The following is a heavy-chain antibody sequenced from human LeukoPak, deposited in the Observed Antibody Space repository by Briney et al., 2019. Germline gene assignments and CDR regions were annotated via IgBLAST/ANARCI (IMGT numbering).Heavy chain of an antibody. J-gene: IGHJ4*02. D-gene: IGHD5-24*01. CDR3: ARGERWLQDTSFDY. Sequence: GASVKVSCKASGYTFTSYHMHWVRQAPGQGLEWMGGIIPIFGTANYAQKFQGRVTITADESTSTAYMELSSLRSEDTAVYYCARGERWLQDTSFDYWGQGTLVTVSS. CDR2: IIPIFGTA. V-gene: IGHV1-69*13. CDR1: GYTFTSYH.